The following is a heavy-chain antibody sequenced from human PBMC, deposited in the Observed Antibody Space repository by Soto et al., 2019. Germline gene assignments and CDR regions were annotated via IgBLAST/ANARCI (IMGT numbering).Heavy chain of an antibody. J-gene: IGHJ6*02. CDR2: INPNSGGT. CDR1: GYTFTGYY. D-gene: IGHD6-19*01. V-gene: IGHV1-2*02. CDR3: ARDPSPIAVAGGHYYYGMDV. Sequence: ASVKVSCKASGYTFTGYYMHWVRQAPGQGLEWMGWINPNSGGTNYAQKFQGRVTMTRDTSISTAYMELSRLRSDDTAVYYCARDPSPIAVAGGHYYYGMDVWGQGTTVTVSS.